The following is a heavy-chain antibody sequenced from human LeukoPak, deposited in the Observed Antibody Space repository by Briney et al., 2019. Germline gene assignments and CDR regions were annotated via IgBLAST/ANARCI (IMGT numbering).Heavy chain of an antibody. CDR3: ARDYSSSWSRRAFDI. Sequence: GRTLRLSCAASGLTFSSYAMPWVREAPGKGLEWVAVISYDGSNKYYAASVKGRFTISRDNSKNTLYLQMNSLRAEDTAVYYCARDYSSSWSRRAFDIWGQGTMVTVSS. CDR1: GLTFSSYA. CDR2: ISYDGSNK. J-gene: IGHJ3*02. D-gene: IGHD6-13*01. V-gene: IGHV3-30*04.